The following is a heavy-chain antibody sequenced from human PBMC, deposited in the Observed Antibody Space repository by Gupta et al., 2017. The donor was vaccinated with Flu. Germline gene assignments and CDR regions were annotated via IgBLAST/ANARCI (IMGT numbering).Heavy chain of an antibody. V-gene: IGHV1-46*03. CDR3: ARVISCGGDCYFFDY. D-gene: IGHD2-21*02. CDR2: INPSGGDT. J-gene: IGHJ4*02. CDR1: GYTFSNYY. Sequence: QVQLVQSGAEVRKPGASVKVSCKASGYTFSNYYMHWVRQAPGQGLEWMGIINPSGGDTSYAQKFQGRVTVTTDTSTSTVYMELSRLTSDDTAVFYCARVISCGGDCYFFDYWGQGTLVTVSS.